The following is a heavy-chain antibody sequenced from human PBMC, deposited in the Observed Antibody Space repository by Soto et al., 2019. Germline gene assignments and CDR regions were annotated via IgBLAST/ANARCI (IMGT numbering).Heavy chain of an antibody. D-gene: IGHD3-9*01. CDR3: ARDPNYDILTGYYLSGMDV. CDR1: GYTFTSYY. CDR2: INPSGGST. J-gene: IGHJ6*02. Sequence: ASVKVSCTASGYTFTSYYMHWVRQAPGQGLEWMGIINPSGGSTSYAQKFQGRVTMTRDTSTSTVYMELSSLRSEDTAVYYCARDPNYDILTGYYLSGMDVWGQGTTVTVSS. V-gene: IGHV1-46*01.